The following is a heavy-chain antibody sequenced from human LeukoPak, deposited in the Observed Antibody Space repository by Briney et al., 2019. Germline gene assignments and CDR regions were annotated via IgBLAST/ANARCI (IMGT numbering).Heavy chain of an antibody. J-gene: IGHJ6*02. Sequence: GGSLRLSCAASGFTFSSYAMSWVRQAPGKGLEWVSTVSSGDGITYYADSVKGRFTISRDNSQHTLYLQVSSLRAEDTAVYFCAKSVFHIMTDYYFALDVWGQGTTVTVSS. CDR3: AKSVFHIMTDYYFALDV. CDR2: VSSGDGIT. D-gene: IGHD3-9*01. V-gene: IGHV3-23*01. CDR1: GFTFSSYA.